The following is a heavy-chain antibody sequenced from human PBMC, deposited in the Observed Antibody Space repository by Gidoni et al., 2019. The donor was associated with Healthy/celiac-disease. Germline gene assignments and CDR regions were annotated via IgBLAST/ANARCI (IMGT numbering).Heavy chain of an antibody. Sequence: QVQLVQSGSELKQPGASVKVSCKASGYTFTSYAMNWVRQAPGQGLEWMGWINTNTGNPTYAQGFTGRFVLSLDTSVSTAYLKSSSLKAEDTAGYYCARGLGVAFRNWFDPWGQGTLVTVSS. D-gene: IGHD3-3*01. V-gene: IGHV7-4-1*02. J-gene: IGHJ5*02. CDR3: ARGLGVAFRNWFDP. CDR1: GYTFTSYA. CDR2: INTNTGNP.